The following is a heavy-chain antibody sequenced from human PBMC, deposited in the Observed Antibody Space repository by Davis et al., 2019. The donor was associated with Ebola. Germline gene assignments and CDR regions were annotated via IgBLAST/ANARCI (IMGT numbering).Heavy chain of an antibody. J-gene: IGHJ4*02. D-gene: IGHD4/OR15-4a*01. CDR2: IYSDGST. Sequence: GESLKISCAASGFTVSSNYMSWVRQAPGKGLEWVSVIYSDGSTYYADSVKGRFTISRDNAKNSLFLQMDSLRADDTAVYYCGKGGTWYCDYWGQGTLVTVSS. CDR1: GFTVSSNY. V-gene: IGHV3-53*01. CDR3: GKGGTWYCDY.